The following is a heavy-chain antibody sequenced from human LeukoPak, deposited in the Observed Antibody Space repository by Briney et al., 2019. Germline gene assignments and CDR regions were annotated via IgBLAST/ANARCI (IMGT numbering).Heavy chain of an antibody. CDR3: ARRTDRSFWYLDY. CDR2: IYPGDSDT. CDR1: GYSFTNYW. V-gene: IGHV5-51*01. Sequence: GESLKISCKGSGYSFTNYWIGWVRQMPGKGLEWMGIIYPGDSDTRYSPSFQGQVTISADKSISTAYLQWNSLKASDTAMYYCARRTDRSFWYLDYWGQGTLVTVSS. J-gene: IGHJ4*02.